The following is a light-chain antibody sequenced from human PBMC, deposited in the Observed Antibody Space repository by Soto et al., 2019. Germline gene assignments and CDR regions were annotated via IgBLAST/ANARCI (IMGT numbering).Light chain of an antibody. CDR3: QESYSSPFT. CDR1: QSVSTF. J-gene: IGKJ1*01. V-gene: IGKV1-39*01. CDR2: TAS. Sequence: DIQMTQSPSSLSASIGDRVIITCRTSQSVSTFLNWYCHKPGEAPRLLIYTASTLHGGVPSRFSGSGSGTEFTLTISSLQPEAFAPYYCQESYSSPFTIGHGNSVDVK.